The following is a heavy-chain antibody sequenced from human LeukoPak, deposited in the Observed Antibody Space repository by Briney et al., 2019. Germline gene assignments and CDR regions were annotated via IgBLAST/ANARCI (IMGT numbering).Heavy chain of an antibody. D-gene: IGHD4-23*01. CDR2: INPNSGGT. Sequence: ASVKVSCKASGYTFTGYYMHWVRQAPGQGLEWMGRINPNSGGTNYAQKFQGRVTMTRDTSISTAYMELSRLRSDDTAVYYCARATVVTHDAFDIWGQGTMVTVSS. CDR1: GYTFTGYY. J-gene: IGHJ3*02. CDR3: ARATVVTHDAFDI. V-gene: IGHV1-2*06.